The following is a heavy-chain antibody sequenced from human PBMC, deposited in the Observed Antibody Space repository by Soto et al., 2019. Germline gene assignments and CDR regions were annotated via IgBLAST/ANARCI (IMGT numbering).Heavy chain of an antibody. D-gene: IGHD3-10*01. CDR1: GFTFSSYG. Sequence: EVQLLESGGGSVQPGGSLRLSCAASGFTFSSYGMHWVRRPPGKGLEWVSSISGSGGTAYYADSVKGRFSISRDSLVNTLYLQMNTRRAEDTAVYYCAKGRGLNCNFDYWGQGTLFTVSP. CDR2: ISGSGGTA. J-gene: IGHJ4*02. CDR3: AKGRGLNCNFDY. V-gene: IGHV3-23*01.